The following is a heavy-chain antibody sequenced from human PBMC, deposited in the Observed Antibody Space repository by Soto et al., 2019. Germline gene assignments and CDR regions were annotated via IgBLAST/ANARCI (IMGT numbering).Heavy chain of an antibody. CDR3: AKLFIPGNYYYGLDV. V-gene: IGHV3-23*01. CDR2: ITGSGGST. J-gene: IGHJ6*02. CDR1: GFTFSSYA. Sequence: EVQLLESGGGLVQPGGSLRVSCAASGFTFSSYAMNWVRQAPGKGLEWVSGITGSGGSTYYADSVKGRFTISRDNSKNTLFLQMNSLRAEDTAVYHWAKLFIPGNYYYGLDVWGQGTTVTVSS. D-gene: IGHD2-21*01.